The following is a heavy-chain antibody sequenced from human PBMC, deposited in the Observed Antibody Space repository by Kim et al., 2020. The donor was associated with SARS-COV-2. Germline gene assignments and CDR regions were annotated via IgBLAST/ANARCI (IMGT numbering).Heavy chain of an antibody. Sequence: SETLSLTCAVYGGSFSGYYWSWIRQPPGKGLEWIGEINHSGSTNYNPSLKSRVTISVDTSKNQFSLKLSSVTAADTAVYYCARGVRSSWQNNLDYWGQGTLVTVSS. D-gene: IGHD6-13*01. CDR1: GGSFSGYY. V-gene: IGHV4-34*01. J-gene: IGHJ4*02. CDR3: ARGVRSSWQNNLDY. CDR2: INHSGST.